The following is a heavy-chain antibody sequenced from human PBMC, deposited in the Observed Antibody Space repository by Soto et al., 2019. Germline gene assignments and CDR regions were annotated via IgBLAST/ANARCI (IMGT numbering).Heavy chain of an antibody. CDR1: GFIFTNYA. D-gene: IGHD5-12*01. CDR3: VREGRGYFDF. Sequence: PGGSLRLSCAASGFIFTNYAMNWVRQAPGKGLEWVSVIGGRGNSAYYADSVQGRFTISRDNSKNTLSLQMSSLTAEDTAIYYCVREGRGYFDFWGRGTMVTVSS. J-gene: IGHJ3*01. CDR2: IGGRGNSA. V-gene: IGHV3-23*01.